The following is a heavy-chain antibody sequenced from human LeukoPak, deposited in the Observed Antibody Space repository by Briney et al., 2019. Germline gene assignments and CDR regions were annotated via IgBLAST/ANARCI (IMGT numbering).Heavy chain of an antibody. CDR1: GFTFSSYG. CDR2: IRYDGSNK. J-gene: IGHJ6*03. V-gene: IGHV3-30*02. CDR3: AKVGTTDLFYYYYYMDV. Sequence: GGSLRLSCAASGFTFSSYGMHWVRQAPGKGLEWVAFIRYDGSNKYYADSVKGRFTISRDNSKNTLYLQMNSLRAEDTAVYYCAKVGTTDLFYYYYYMDVWGKGTTVTISS. D-gene: IGHD4-17*01.